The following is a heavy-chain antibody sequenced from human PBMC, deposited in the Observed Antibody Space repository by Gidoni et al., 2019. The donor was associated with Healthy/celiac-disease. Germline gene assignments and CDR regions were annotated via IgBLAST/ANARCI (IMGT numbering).Heavy chain of an antibody. CDR2: ISSSSSYI. CDR3: ASPQTQGDYDLN. D-gene: IGHD4-17*01. J-gene: IGHJ4*02. Sequence: EVQLVESGGGLVKPGGSLRLSCAASGFTFSSYSMNWVRQAPGKGLEWVSSISSSSSYIYYADSVKGRFTISRDNAKNSLYLQMNSLRAEDTAVYYCASPQTQGDYDLNWGQGTLVTVSS. V-gene: IGHV3-21*01. CDR1: GFTFSSYS.